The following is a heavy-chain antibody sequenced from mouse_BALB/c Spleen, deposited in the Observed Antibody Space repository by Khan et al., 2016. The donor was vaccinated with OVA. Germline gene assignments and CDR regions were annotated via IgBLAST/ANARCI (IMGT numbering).Heavy chain of an antibody. J-gene: IGHJ4*01. CDR2: IWGGGST. V-gene: IGHV2-6-5*01. Sequence: QVQLKDSGPGLVAPSQSLSITCTVSGFSLSDYGVSWIRQPPGKGLEWLGVIWGGGSTYYNSALKSRLSINKDNSKSQVFLKMNSLQTDDTAIYYCAKWLWSYYFALDYWGQGTSVTVSS. CDR1: GFSLSDYG. CDR3: AKWLWSYYFALDY. D-gene: IGHD1-1*02.